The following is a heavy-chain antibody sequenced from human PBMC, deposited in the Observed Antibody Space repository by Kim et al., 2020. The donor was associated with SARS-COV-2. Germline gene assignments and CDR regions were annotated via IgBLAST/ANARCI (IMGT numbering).Heavy chain of an antibody. CDR1: GGSISSSSYY. J-gene: IGHJ5*02. CDR3: ARPFAGYNWFDP. V-gene: IGHV4-39*01. Sequence: SETLSLTCTVSGGSISSSSYYWGWIRQPPGKGLEWIGSIYYSGSTYYNPSLKSRVTISVDTSKNQFSLKLSSVTAADTAVYYCARPFAGYNWFDPWGQGTLVTVSS. CDR2: IYYSGST.